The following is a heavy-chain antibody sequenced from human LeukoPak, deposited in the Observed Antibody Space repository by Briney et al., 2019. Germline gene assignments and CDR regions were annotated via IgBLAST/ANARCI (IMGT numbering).Heavy chain of an antibody. CDR3: AKDDAWLQFND. CDR2: ISPSADIT. Sequence: GGSLRLSCAASGFTFSSHGMNWVRQAPGKGLEWISGISPSADITYYADSVKGRFTISRDNSENTVYLHMSSLRAGDTAVFFCAKDDAWLQFNDWGQGTLVTVSS. J-gene: IGHJ4*02. D-gene: IGHD5-24*01. V-gene: IGHV3-23*01. CDR1: GFTFSSHG.